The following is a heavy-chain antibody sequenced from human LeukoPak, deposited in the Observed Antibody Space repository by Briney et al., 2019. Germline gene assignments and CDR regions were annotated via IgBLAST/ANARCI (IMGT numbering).Heavy chain of an antibody. V-gene: IGHV1-46*01. J-gene: IGHJ4*02. CDR1: GYTFTSYY. CDR2: INPSGGST. D-gene: IGHD2-2*01. CDR3: ARSGDVGYCSSTSCTLDY. Sequence: GASVKVSCKASGYTFTSYYMHWVRQAPGQGLDWMGIINPSGGSTSYAQKFQGRVTMTRDTSTSTVYMELSSLRSEDTAVYYCARSGDVGYCSSTSCTLDYWGQGTLVTVSS.